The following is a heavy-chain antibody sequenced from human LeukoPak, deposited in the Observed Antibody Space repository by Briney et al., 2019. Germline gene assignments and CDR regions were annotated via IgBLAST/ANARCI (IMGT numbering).Heavy chain of an antibody. V-gene: IGHV4-34*01. CDR2: INHSGST. Sequence: SETLSLTCAVCGGSFSGYYWSWVRQPPGKGLEWIGEINHSGSTNYNPSLKSRVTISVDTSKNQFSLKLSSVTAADTAVYYCARTGATKRSWYFDLWGRGTLVTVSS. D-gene: IGHD5-24*01. CDR1: GGSFSGYY. J-gene: IGHJ2*01. CDR3: ARTGATKRSWYFDL.